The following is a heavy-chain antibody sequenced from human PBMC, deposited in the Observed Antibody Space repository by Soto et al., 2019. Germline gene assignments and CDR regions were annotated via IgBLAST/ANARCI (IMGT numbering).Heavy chain of an antibody. V-gene: IGHV3-11*01. D-gene: IGHD2-15*01. J-gene: IGHJ4*01. CDR3: AREAIGEKVVRNCDY. CDR2: ISSSGMTI. Sequence: QVQLVESGGGLVKPGGSLRLSCAASGFTLSDYYMNWIRQAPGKGLEWVSYISSSGMTIYYADSVKGRFAISRDNTKNSLYLEMSSLRAEDTAVYYCAREAIGEKVVRNCDYWGHGTLVTVSS. CDR1: GFTLSDYY.